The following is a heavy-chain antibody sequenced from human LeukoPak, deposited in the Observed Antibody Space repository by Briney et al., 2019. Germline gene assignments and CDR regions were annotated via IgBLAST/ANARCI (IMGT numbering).Heavy chain of an antibody. J-gene: IGHJ4*02. CDR2: ISSSGSSI. Sequence: GGSLRLSCAASGFTFSSYEMNRVRHALGEGLEWVSYISSSGSSIYYADSVKGRFTISRDNAKNSLYLQMNSLRAEDTAVYYCAREGAFGDRDYWGQGTLVTVSS. CDR1: GFTFSSYE. CDR3: AREGAFGDRDY. V-gene: IGHV3-48*03. D-gene: IGHD4-17*01.